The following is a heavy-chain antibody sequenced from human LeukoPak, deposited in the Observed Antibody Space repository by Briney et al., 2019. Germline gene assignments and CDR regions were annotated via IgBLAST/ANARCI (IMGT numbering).Heavy chain of an antibody. CDR3: ASAVGAKDFCDY. V-gene: IGHV3-30*02. D-gene: IGHD1-26*01. CDR1: GFTFSSYG. Sequence: PGGSLRLSCAASGFTFSSYGMHWVRQAPGKGLEWVAFIRYDGSNKYYADSVKGRFTISKDNSKNTLYLQMNSLRAEDTAVYYCASAVGAKDFCDYWGQGTLVTVSS. CDR2: IRYDGSNK. J-gene: IGHJ4*02.